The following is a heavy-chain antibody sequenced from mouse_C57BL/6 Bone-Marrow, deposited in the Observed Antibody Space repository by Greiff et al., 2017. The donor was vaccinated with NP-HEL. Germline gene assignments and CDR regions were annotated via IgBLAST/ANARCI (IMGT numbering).Heavy chain of an antibody. D-gene: IGHD2-4*01. J-gene: IGHJ3*01. CDR3: ARHLIYCDYWFAY. CDR2: ISSGGSYT. V-gene: IGHV5-6*02. Sequence: DVTLLESVGDLVKPGGSLKLSCAASGFNFSSSGMSWVRQTPDKRLEWVATISSGGSYTYYPASVKGRFTISRDNAKNTLYLQMSSLKSEVTAMYYGARHLIYCDYWFAYGGQGTLVTVSA. CDR1: GFNFSSSG.